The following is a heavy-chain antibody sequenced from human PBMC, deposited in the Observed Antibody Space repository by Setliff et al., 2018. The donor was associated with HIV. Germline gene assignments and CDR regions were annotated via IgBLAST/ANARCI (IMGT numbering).Heavy chain of an antibody. CDR3: ARGGTSSNWFGP. CDR2: INHSGIT. CDR1: GASFSGYY. D-gene: IGHD2-2*01. Sequence: SETLSLTCAVYGASFSGYYWAWIRQSPGTGLEWIGEINHSGITNYNPTLKSRVTISTDTSKNQFSLRLNSVTAADTAVYYCARGGTSSNWFGPWGQGTLVTVSS. V-gene: IGHV4-34*01. J-gene: IGHJ5*02.